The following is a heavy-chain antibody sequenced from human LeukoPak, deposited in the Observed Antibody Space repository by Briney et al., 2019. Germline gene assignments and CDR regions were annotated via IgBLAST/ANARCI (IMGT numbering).Heavy chain of an antibody. CDR3: ARDQSGGYYFDY. CDR2: IYYSGST. V-gene: IGHV4-59*01. J-gene: IGHJ4*02. D-gene: IGHD3-10*01. Sequence: SETLSLTCTVSGGSISSYYWSWIRQPPGKGLEWIGYIYYSGSTSYNPSLKSRVTISVDTSKNQFSLKLTSVTAADTAVYHCARDQSGGYYFDYWGQATLVTVSS. CDR1: GGSISSYY.